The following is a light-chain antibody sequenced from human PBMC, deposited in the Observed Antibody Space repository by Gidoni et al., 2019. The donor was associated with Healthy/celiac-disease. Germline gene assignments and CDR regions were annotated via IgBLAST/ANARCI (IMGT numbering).Light chain of an antibody. J-gene: IGKJ1*01. CDR2: HAS. V-gene: IGKV3-11*01. CDR1: QSVSSY. CDR3: QQRRA. Sequence: EIVLTQSPATLSLSTGESATLSCRASQSVSSYLAWYQQQPGQAPRLLTYHASDGATGFPARFSGSGSATAFTIPVSGLEPEDFGVYYCQQRRAFGQGTKVEIK.